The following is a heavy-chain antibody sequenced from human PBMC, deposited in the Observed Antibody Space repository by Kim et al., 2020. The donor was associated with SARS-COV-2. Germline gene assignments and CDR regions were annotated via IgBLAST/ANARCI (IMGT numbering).Heavy chain of an antibody. CDR1: GFTFSGSA. CDR2: IRSKANSYAT. Sequence: GGSLRLSCAASGFTFSGSAMHWVRQASGKGLEWVGRIRSKANSYATAYAASVKGRFTISRDDSKNTAYLQMNSLKTEDTAVHYCTLWVRSYYDSSGYYDYWGQGTLVTVSS. D-gene: IGHD3-22*01. CDR3: TLWVRSYYDSSGYYDY. J-gene: IGHJ4*02. V-gene: IGHV3-73*01.